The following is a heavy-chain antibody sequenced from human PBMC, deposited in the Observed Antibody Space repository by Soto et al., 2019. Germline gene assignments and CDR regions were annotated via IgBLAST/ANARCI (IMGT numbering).Heavy chain of an antibody. J-gene: IGHJ3*02. V-gene: IGHV3-23*01. CDR3: STDPNGDYIGAFDN. CDR2: ITGSGGGT. D-gene: IGHD4-17*01. CDR1: RFSFSNYA. Sequence: EVQLLESGGRLVPPGGSLRLSCAGSRFSFSNYAMTWARQAPGEVLEWVSSITGSGGGTTYADSVKGRFTISRDNSKNILYLQMESLRADDTAVYYCSTDPNGDYIGAFDNWGKGTMVTVSS.